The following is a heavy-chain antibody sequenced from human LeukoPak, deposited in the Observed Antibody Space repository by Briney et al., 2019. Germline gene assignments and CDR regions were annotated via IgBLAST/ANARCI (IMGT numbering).Heavy chain of an antibody. D-gene: IGHD1-26*01. CDR1: GGSISSYY. J-gene: IGHJ4*02. CDR3: RGRNTFGFDY. V-gene: IGHV4-4*07. CDR2: IYTSGST. Sequence: SETLSLTCTVSGGSISSYYWSWIRQPAGKGLEWIGRIYTSGSTNYNPSLKSRVTMSVDTSKDQFSLKLSSVTAADTAVYYCRGRNTFGFDYWGQGTLVTVSS.